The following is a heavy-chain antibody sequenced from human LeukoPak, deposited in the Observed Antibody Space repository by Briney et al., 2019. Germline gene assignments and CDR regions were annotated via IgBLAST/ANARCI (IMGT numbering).Heavy chain of an antibody. Sequence: PSQTLSLTCAVSGGSISSGGYSWSWIRQPPGKGLEWIGYIYHSGSTYYNPSLKSRVTISVDRSKNQFSLKLSSVTAADTAVYYCARFGYDYHFDYWGQGTLVTASS. J-gene: IGHJ4*02. V-gene: IGHV4-30-2*01. CDR2: IYHSGST. CDR3: ARFGYDYHFDY. CDR1: GGSISSGGYS. D-gene: IGHD5-12*01.